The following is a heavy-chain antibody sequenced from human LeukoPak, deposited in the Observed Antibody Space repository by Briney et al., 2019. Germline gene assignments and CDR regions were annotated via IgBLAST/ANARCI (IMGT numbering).Heavy chain of an antibody. J-gene: IGHJ3*02. CDR1: GFTFSSYW. D-gene: IGHD6-19*01. V-gene: IGHV3-7*05. CDR2: IKEDGSEE. CDR3: ARDPGSGWWGAFDI. Sequence: GGSLTLSCAASGFTFSSYWMTWVRQAPGKGLEWVANIKEDGSEEYLVDSVKCRLTISKDNAENSLYLQMNSLRAEDTAVYYCARDPGSGWWGAFDIWGQGTMVSVSS.